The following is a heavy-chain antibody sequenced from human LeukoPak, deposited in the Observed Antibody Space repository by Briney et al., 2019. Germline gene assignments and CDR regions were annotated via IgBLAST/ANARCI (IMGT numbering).Heavy chain of an antibody. V-gene: IGHV1-18*01. CDR2: ISAYNGDT. CDR3: VRDPTAAASTDDWFDP. CDR1: GYTFTSSG. J-gene: IGHJ5*02. D-gene: IGHD6-13*01. Sequence: ASVKVSCKASGYTFTSSGISWVRQAPGQGLEWMGWISAYNGDTNSAQKLQGRASMTTDTSTNTAYMELRSLRSDDTAVYYCVRDPTAAASTDDWFDPWGQGTLVTVSS.